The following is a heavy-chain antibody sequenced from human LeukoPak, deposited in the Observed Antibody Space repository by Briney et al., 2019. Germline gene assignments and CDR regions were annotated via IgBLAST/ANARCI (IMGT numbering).Heavy chain of an antibody. Sequence: PGGSLRLSCAASGFTFSSYGMSWVRQAPGKGLEWVSALSGSGGGTYYADSVKGRFTISRDNSKNTLYLQMNSLRAEDTAVYYCAKFGYYYDSSGYQSPHYFDYWGQGTLVTVSS. CDR3: AKFGYYYDSSGYQSPHYFDY. V-gene: IGHV3-23*01. J-gene: IGHJ4*02. CDR2: LSGSGGGT. D-gene: IGHD3-22*01. CDR1: GFTFSSYG.